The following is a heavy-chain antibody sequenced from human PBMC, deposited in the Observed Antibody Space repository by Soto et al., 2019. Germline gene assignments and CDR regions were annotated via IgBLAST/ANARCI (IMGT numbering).Heavy chain of an antibody. J-gene: IGHJ3*02. V-gene: IGHV3-21*01. CDR2: ISSSSSYI. D-gene: IGHD3-16*01. Sequence: GGSLRLSCAASGFTFSSYSMNWVRQAPGKGLEWVSSISSSSSYIYYADSVKGRFTISRDNAKNSLYLQMNSLRAEDTAVYYCARPVLGDAFDIWGQGTMVTVSS. CDR3: ARPVLGDAFDI. CDR1: GFTFSSYS.